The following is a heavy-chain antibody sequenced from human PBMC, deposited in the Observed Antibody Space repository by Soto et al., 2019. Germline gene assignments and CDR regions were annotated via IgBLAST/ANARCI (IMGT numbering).Heavy chain of an antibody. D-gene: IGHD6-6*01. CDR1: GGSFSGYY. Sequence: PSETLSLTCAVYGGSFSGYYWSWIRQPPGKGLEWIGEINHSGSTNYNPSLKSRVTISVDTSKNQFSLKLSSVTAADTAVYYCARGIEYSSSIYFDYWGQGTLVTVSS. CDR2: INHSGST. J-gene: IGHJ4*02. V-gene: IGHV4-34*01. CDR3: ARGIEYSSSIYFDY.